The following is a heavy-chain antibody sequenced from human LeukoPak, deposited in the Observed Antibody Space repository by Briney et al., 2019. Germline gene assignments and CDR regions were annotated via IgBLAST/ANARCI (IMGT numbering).Heavy chain of an antibody. J-gene: IGHJ4*02. CDR3: ARLSDY. CDR1: GGAISSDNYY. Sequence: PSETLSLTCTVSGGAISSDNYYWGWIRQPPGKGLEWIGSINYSGTTYYNPSLKSRVSISVDTSRTQFSLRLSSVTAADTAVYYCARLSDYWAQGTLVTVSS. CDR2: INYSGTT. V-gene: IGHV4-39*01.